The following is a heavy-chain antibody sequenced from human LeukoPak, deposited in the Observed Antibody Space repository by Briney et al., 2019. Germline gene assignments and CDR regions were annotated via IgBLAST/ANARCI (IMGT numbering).Heavy chain of an antibody. CDR1: GFTFSSYW. CDR2: ISGSGGST. D-gene: IGHD2-15*01. CDR3: AKVSGSGGTKYQPFDY. Sequence: GGSLRLSCAASGFTFSSYWMHWVRQAPGKGLEWVSAISGSGGSTYYADSVKGRFTISRDNSKNTLYLQMNSLRAEDTAVYYCAKVSGSGGTKYQPFDYWGQGTLVTVSS. J-gene: IGHJ4*02. V-gene: IGHV3-23*01.